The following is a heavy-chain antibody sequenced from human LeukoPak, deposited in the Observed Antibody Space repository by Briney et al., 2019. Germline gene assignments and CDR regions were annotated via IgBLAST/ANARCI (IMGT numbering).Heavy chain of an antibody. CDR1: GGSINSYY. J-gene: IGHJ3*02. D-gene: IGHD2-2*01. Sequence: PSETLSLTCTVSGGSINSYYWSWIRQPPGKGLEWVGYIYYSGSTNYNPSLKSRVTISVDTSKNQFSLKLSSVTAADTAVYYCATMPPYSSSTRCYWSPGAFDIWGQGKIVTVSS. CDR3: ATMPPYSSSTRCYWSPGAFDI. V-gene: IGHV4-59*01. CDR2: IYYSGST.